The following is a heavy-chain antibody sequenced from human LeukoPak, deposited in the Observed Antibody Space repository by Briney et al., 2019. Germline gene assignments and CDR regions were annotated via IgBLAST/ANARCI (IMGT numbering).Heavy chain of an antibody. D-gene: IGHD1/OR15-1a*01. Sequence: SETLSLTCTVSTYSISSGYYWGWIRQPPGKGLEWIGNIYHNGNTYYNPSLKSRVTISVDTSKKQFSLKMSSVTAADTAVYFCVRDLEHFDIDYWGQGALVTVSS. CDR2: IYHNGNT. J-gene: IGHJ4*02. CDR3: VRDLEHFDIDY. V-gene: IGHV4-38-2*02. CDR1: TYSISSGYY.